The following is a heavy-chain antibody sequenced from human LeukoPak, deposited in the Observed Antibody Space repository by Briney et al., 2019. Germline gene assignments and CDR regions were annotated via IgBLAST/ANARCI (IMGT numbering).Heavy chain of an antibody. CDR3: ARSPPTPDY. CDR2: ISSSSSYI. CDR1: GFTFSRYS. Sequence: GGSLRLSCAASGFTFSRYSMNWVRQAPGKGLEWVSSISSSSSYIYYADSVKGRFTISRDSARNSLYLQMDSLRAEDTAVYYCARSPPTPDYWGQGTLVTVSS. D-gene: IGHD4-23*01. V-gene: IGHV3-21*01. J-gene: IGHJ4*02.